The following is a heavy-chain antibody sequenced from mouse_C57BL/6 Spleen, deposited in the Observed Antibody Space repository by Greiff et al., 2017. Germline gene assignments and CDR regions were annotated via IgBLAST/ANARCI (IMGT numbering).Heavy chain of an antibody. D-gene: IGHD2-5*01. J-gene: IGHJ3*01. V-gene: IGHV1-42*01. CDR2: INPSTGGT. CDR1: GYSFTGYY. CDR3: ARDSNYVY. Sequence: EVKLMESGPELVKPGASVKISCKASGYSFTGYYMNWVKQSPEKSLEWIGEINPSTGGTTYNQKFKAKATLTVDKSSSTAYMQLKSLTSEDSAVYCCARDSNYVYWGQGTLVTVSA.